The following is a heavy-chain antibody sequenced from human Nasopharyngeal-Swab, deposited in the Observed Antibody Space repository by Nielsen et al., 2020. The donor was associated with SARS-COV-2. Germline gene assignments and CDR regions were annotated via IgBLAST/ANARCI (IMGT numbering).Heavy chain of an antibody. CDR1: GGSISNYY. Sequence: SETLSLTCAVSGGSISNYYWGWIRQPPGKGLEWIGYMYFGVSTNYSPSLKSRVTMSIDTSKMQFSLDLASVTAADTAVYYCARGEGEAIDYWGQGTLVTVSS. CDR2: MYFGVST. J-gene: IGHJ4*02. CDR3: ARGEGEAIDY. D-gene: IGHD3-16*01. V-gene: IGHV4-59*01.